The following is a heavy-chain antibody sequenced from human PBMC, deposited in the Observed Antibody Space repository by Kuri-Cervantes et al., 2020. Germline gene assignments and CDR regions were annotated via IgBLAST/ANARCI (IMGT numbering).Heavy chain of an antibody. Sequence: ASMKVSCKASGYAFTGYYMHWVRQAPGQGLEWMGWINPNSGGTNYAQKFQGWATMTRDTSISTAYMELRSLRSDDTAIYYCARDPGFDYWGQGTLVTVSS. V-gene: IGHV1-2*04. CDR2: INPNSGGT. J-gene: IGHJ4*02. CDR3: ARDPGFDY. CDR1: GYAFTGYY.